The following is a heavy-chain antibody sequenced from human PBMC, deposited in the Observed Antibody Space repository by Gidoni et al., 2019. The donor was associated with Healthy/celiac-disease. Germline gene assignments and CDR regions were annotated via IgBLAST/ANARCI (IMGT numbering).Heavy chain of an antibody. J-gene: IGHJ3*02. CDR2: ISSSGSTI. CDR1: GFTFSSYE. V-gene: IGHV3-48*03. CDR3: ARDSITMVRVVPNGAFDI. Sequence: EVQLVESGGGLVQPGGSLRFSCAASGFTFSSYELHWVRQATGKGLEWGAYISSSGSTIYYADSVKGRFTISRDNAKNSLYLQMNSLRAEDTAVYYCARDSITMVRVVPNGAFDIWGQGTMVTVSS. D-gene: IGHD3-10*01.